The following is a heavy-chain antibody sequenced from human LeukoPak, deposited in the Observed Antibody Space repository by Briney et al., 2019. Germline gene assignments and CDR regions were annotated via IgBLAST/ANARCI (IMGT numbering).Heavy chain of an antibody. Sequence: GGSLRLSCAASGFTFSSYWMSWVRQAPGKGLEWVANIKQDGSEKYYVDVVKGRFTISRDNAKNSLYLQINSLRAEDTAVYYCARSSYSSSSSVWGQGTMVTVSS. CDR2: IKQDGSEK. CDR3: ARSSYSSSSSV. V-gene: IGHV3-7*03. CDR1: GFTFSSYW. J-gene: IGHJ3*01. D-gene: IGHD6-6*01.